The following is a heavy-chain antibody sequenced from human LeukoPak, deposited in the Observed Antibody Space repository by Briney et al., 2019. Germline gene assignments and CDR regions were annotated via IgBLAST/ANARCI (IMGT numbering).Heavy chain of an antibody. V-gene: IGHV4-59*01. Sequence: PSETLSLTCTVSGDSISNYYWTWIRQTPGKGPEWIGYVHYSGTTNYNPSLKSRVTISVDTSKNQFSLKLRYMTAADTAVYYCARDPHLRESYNKGAFDIWGQGTMVTVSS. J-gene: IGHJ3*02. CDR1: GDSISNYY. D-gene: IGHD5-24*01. CDR3: ARDPHLRESYNKGAFDI. CDR2: VHYSGTT.